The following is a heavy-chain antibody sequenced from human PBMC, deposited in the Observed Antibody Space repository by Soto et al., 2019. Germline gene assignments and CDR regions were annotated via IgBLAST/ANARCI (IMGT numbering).Heavy chain of an antibody. CDR3: AKAPSVYMMVVGPSFEH. CDR2: ISVSGAAT. J-gene: IGHJ4*02. Sequence: VGSLRLSCSSSVLTLISYSMSWFLQAPVNWLEWVSSISVSGAATYYAYSVKGRFTISRDNSKNTLYLQMNSLRAEDTDVYYCAKAPSVYMMVVGPSFEHWGQRHHATVSS. V-gene: IGHV3-23*01. D-gene: IGHD3-22*01. CDR1: VLTLISYS.